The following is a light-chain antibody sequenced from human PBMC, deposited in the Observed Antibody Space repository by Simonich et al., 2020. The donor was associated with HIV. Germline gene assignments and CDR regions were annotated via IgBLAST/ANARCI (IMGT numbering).Light chain of an antibody. V-gene: IGKV3-20*01. CDR2: GAS. Sequence: EIVMTQSPATLSVSPGERATLSCRASQSVSSNLAWYQQNPGQAPRLLIYGASRRATGIPDRFSGSGSGTDFTLTISRLEPEDFAVYYCQQYGSSPPYTFGQGTKLEIK. CDR3: QQYGSSPPYT. CDR1: QSVSSN. J-gene: IGKJ2*01.